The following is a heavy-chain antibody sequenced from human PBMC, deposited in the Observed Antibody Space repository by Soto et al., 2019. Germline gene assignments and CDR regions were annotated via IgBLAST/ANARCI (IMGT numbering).Heavy chain of an antibody. D-gene: IGHD1-1*01. Sequence: QVQLVQSGAEVKKSGSSVKVSCKASGGTFSSYSISWVRQAPGQGLEWLGKIIPLFSNADYAQKFQGRLTFTADESTSTAYMELSGLTSEDTAVYYCIGYDLMYWGQGTLVTVSS. CDR3: IGYDLMY. CDR1: GGTFSSYS. V-gene: IGHV1-69*18. J-gene: IGHJ4*02. CDR2: IIPLFSNA.